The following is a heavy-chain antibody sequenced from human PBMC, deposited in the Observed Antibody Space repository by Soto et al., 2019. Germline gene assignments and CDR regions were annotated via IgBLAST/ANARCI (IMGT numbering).Heavy chain of an antibody. D-gene: IGHD6-19*01. V-gene: IGHV1-69*12. Sequence: QVQLVQSGAEVKKPGSSVKVSCKASGGTFSSYAISWVRQAPGQGLEWMGGIIPIFGTANYAQKFQGRVTIAADESTSTAYLELSSLRSEDPAVYYCARGPSNEQWLVPHAFDIWGQGTMVTVSS. CDR3: ARGPSNEQWLVPHAFDI. CDR1: GGTFSSYA. J-gene: IGHJ3*02. CDR2: IIPIFGTA.